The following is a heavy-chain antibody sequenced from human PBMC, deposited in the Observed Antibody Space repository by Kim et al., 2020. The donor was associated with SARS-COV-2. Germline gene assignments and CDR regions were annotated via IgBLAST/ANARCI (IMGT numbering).Heavy chain of an antibody. CDR2: IIPMFGTA. D-gene: IGHD3-22*01. CDR3: EKVDDYYYDSSGYLFRR. CDR1: GGTFSSYV. V-gene: IGHV1-69*13. J-gene: IGHJ1*01. Sequence: SVKVSCKASGGTFSSYVISWVRQAPGQGLEWMGGIIPMFGTANYAPKFQGRVTITADESTRTAYMELSSLRSEDTAFYYCEKVDDYYYDSSGYLFRRWGQGTLVSVSS.